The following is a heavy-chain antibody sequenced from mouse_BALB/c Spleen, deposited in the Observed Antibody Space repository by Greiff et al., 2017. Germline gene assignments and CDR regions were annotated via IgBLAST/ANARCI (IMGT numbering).Heavy chain of an antibody. V-gene: IGHV1-7*01. D-gene: IGHD2-1*01. Sequence: VQLQQSGAELAKPGASVKMSCKASGYTFTSYWMHWVKQRPGQGLEWIGYINPSTGYTEYNQKFKDKATLTADKSSSTAYMQLSSLTSEDSAVYYCARADYGNYYWYFDVWGAGTTVTVSS. J-gene: IGHJ1*01. CDR2: INPSTGYT. CDR1: GYTFTSYW. CDR3: ARADYGNYYWYFDV.